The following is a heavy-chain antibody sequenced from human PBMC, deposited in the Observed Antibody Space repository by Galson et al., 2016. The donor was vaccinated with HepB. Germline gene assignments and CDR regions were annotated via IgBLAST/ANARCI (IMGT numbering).Heavy chain of an antibody. CDR2: ISGDGRTI. J-gene: IGHJ5*01. CDR1: GFTFSYYY. D-gene: IGHD6-19*01. Sequence: SLRLSCAASGFTFSYYYMSRIRQAPGKGLEWVSYISGDGRTINYADSVKGRFTISRGNAKNSLYLHMNSLTGEDTAVYYCARMFPLYSSGWYVRGDGWFDSWGQGTLVTVSS. CDR3: ARMFPLYSSGWYVRGDGWFDS. V-gene: IGHV3-11*01.